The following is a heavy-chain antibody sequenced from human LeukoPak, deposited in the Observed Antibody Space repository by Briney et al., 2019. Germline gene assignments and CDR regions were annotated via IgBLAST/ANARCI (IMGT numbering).Heavy chain of an antibody. D-gene: IGHD3-22*01. J-gene: IGHJ4*02. CDR1: GYTFTGYY. V-gene: IGHV1-2*02. CDR3: ARDPAQTYYYDP. Sequence: ASVKVSCKASGYTFTGYYLHWVRQAPGQGLEWVGWINPKNGGTKYAQKFQGRVTMTRDTSISTAYMELSRLTSDDTAVYSCARDPAQTYYYDPWGQGTLVTVSS. CDR2: INPKNGGT.